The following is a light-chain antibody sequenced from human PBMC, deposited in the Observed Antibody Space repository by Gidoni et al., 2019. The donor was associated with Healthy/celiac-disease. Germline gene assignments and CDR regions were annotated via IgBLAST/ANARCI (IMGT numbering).Light chain of an antibody. J-gene: IGKJ1*01. CDR2: GAS. V-gene: IGKV3-15*01. Sequence: TQSPATLSVSPGERATLSCRASQSVSSNLAWYQKKPGQAPRLLIYGASTRATGIPARFSGSGSGTEFTLTISSLQSEDFAVYYCQQYNNWPPWTFGQGTRVEIK. CDR3: QQYNNWPPWT. CDR1: QSVSSN.